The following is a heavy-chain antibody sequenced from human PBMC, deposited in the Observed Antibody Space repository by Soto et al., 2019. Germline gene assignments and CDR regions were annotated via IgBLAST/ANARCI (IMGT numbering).Heavy chain of an antibody. CDR1: GGSFSGYY. CDR2: INHSGST. V-gene: IGHV4-34*01. D-gene: IGHD4-4*01. Sequence: QVQLQQWGAGLLKPSETLSLTCAVYGGSFSGYYWSWIRQPPGKGLEWIGEINHSGSTNYNPSLKRRVTISVYTCKNHVSLRLSSVTAADTAVYYCARVSKGPWGQGTLVTVSS. J-gene: IGHJ5*02. CDR3: ARVSKGP.